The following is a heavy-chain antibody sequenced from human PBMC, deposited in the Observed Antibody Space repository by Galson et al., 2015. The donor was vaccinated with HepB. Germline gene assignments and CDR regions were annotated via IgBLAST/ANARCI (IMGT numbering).Heavy chain of an antibody. CDR3: AKDLNLGDYAIYYFDY. J-gene: IGHJ4*02. CDR1: GFTFSSYA. CDR2: ISGSGGGT. D-gene: IGHD4-17*01. Sequence: SLRLSCAASGFTFSSYAMTWVRQAPGKGLEWVSSISGSGGGTYYADSVKGRFTISRDNSKNTLYLQMNSLRAEDTAVYYCAKDLNLGDYAIYYFDYWGQGTLVTVSS. V-gene: IGHV3-23*01.